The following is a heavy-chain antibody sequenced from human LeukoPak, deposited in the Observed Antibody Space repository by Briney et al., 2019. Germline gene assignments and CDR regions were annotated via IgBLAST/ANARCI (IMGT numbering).Heavy chain of an antibody. CDR1: GFTFSDYY. Sequence: PGGSLRLSCAASGFTFSDYYMHWVRQAPGKGLVWVARMSGDASSTDYADSVKGRFTISRDNAKNSLYLQMNSLRAEDTAVYYCAREPRGYAFDIWGQGTMVTVSS. V-gene: IGHV3-74*01. CDR2: MSGDASST. CDR3: AREPRGYAFDI. J-gene: IGHJ3*02.